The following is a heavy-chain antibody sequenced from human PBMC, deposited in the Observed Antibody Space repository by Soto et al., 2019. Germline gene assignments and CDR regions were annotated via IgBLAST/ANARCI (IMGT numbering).Heavy chain of an antibody. CDR1: GFTFGTHS. Sequence: GGSLRLSCAVSGFTFGTHSMNWVRQAPGKGLKWVSSISHSSSYIYYADSVTGRFTISRDNAKNSLYLQMNSLRAEDTAVYYCARVGFGEFPYYYYYAMDVWGQGTPVTVSS. CDR2: ISHSSSYI. V-gene: IGHV3-21*01. D-gene: IGHD3-10*01. CDR3: ARVGFGEFPYYYYYAMDV. J-gene: IGHJ6*02.